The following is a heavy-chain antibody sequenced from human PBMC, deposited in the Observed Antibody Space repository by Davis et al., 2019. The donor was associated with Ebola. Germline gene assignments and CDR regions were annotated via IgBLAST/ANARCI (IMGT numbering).Heavy chain of an antibody. J-gene: IGHJ5*02. V-gene: IGHV3-15*01. Sequence: GESLKISCAASGFTFSNAWMSWVRQAPGKGLEWVGRIKSKTDGGTTDYAAPVKGRFTISRDDSKNTLYLQMNSLKTEDTAVYYCTTEGVVVADLWWWFDPWGQGTLVTVSS. CDR1: GFTFSNAW. CDR2: IKSKTDGGTT. CDR3: TTEGVVVADLWWWFDP. D-gene: IGHD2-15*01.